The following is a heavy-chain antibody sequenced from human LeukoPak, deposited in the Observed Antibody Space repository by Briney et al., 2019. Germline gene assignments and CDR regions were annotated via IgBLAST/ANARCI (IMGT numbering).Heavy chain of an antibody. D-gene: IGHD2-8*01. CDR3: AKVMGIGKITKPNDY. Sequence: GRSLRLSCAASGFTFSSYAMHWVRQAPGKGLEWVAVISYDGSNKYYADSVKGRFTISRDNSKNTLYLQMNSLRAEDTAVYYCAKVMGIGKITKPNDYWGQGTLVTVSS. CDR1: GFTFSSYA. J-gene: IGHJ4*02. CDR2: ISYDGSNK. V-gene: IGHV3-30-3*01.